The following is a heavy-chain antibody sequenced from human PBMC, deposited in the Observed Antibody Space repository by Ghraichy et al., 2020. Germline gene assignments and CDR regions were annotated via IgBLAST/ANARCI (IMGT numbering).Heavy chain of an antibody. CDR1: GFTFSSYS. CDR2: INSSGRTI. J-gene: IGHJ6*02. Sequence: GGSLRLSCFGSGFTFSSYSMNWVRQSPGKGLEWVSYINSSGRTIFYADSVRGRFTISRDNAQNSLYLQMTSLRDEATAVYYWARGSTVVRCYYYDGMDVCGQGTTVTVSS. V-gene: IGHV3-48*02. CDR3: ARGSTVVRCYYYDGMDV. D-gene: IGHD4-23*01.